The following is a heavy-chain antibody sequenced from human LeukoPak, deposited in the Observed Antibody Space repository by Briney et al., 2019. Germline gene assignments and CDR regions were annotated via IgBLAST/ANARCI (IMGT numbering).Heavy chain of an antibody. V-gene: IGHV1-69*05. CDR2: IIPIFGTA. CDR1: GGTFSSYA. J-gene: IGHJ4*02. D-gene: IGHD3-22*01. CDR3: ARYYYDSSGQRGFDY. Sequence: GASVNVSCKASGGTFSSYAISWVRQAPGQGLEWMGGIIPIFGTANYAQKFQGRVTITTDESTSTAYMELSSLRSEDTAVYYCARYYYDSSGQRGFDYWGQGTLVTVSS.